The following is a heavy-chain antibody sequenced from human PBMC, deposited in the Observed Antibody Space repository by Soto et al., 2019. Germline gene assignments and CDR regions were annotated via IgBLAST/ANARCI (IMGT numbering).Heavy chain of an antibody. Sequence: QVQLVQSGAEVKKPGASVKVSCKPSGYTFNTYYLHWVRQAPGQALEWMGVIHPSGGGTTYAQKSTGRVTRTRDTSTWTVFRELSSLRSDAPAVYYCGRGGHIAVVTASFDYWGQGTLVTVSS. J-gene: IGHJ4*02. CDR1: GYTFNTYY. V-gene: IGHV1-46*02. CDR2: IHPSGGGT. CDR3: GRGGHIAVVTASFDY. D-gene: IGHD2-21*02.